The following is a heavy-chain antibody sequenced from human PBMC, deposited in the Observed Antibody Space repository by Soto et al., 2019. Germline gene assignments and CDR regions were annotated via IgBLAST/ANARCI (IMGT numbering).Heavy chain of an antibody. CDR2: VIPILGIA. J-gene: IGHJ4*02. Sequence: QVQLVQSGAEVTKPGSSVKVSCKASGGTFSSYTISWVRQAPGQGLEWMGRVIPILGIANYAQKFQVRVTITANKSTSTDYMELSSLRFEDTAVCYDAREVKSPYWGGDCVGATFGYWGQGTLVTVSS. V-gene: IGHV1-69*08. D-gene: IGHD2-21*01. CDR1: GGTFSSYT. CDR3: AREVKSPYWGGDCVGATFGY.